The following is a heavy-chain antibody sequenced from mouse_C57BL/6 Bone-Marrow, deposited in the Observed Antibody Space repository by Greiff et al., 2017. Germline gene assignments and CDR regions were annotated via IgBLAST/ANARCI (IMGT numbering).Heavy chain of an antibody. J-gene: IGHJ1*03. CDR3: ARDGYYGYFDV. CDR1: GYSITSGYY. CDR2: ISYDGSN. V-gene: IGHV3-6*01. Sequence: DVKLQESGPGLVKPSQSLSLTCSVTGYSITSGYYWNWIRQFPGNKLEWMGYISYDGSNNYNPSLQNRISITRDTSKNQFFLKLNSVTTEDTATYYCARDGYYGYFDVWGTGTTVTVSS. D-gene: IGHD2-2*01.